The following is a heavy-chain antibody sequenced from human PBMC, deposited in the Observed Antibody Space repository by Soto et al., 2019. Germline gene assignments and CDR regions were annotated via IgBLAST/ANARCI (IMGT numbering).Heavy chain of an antibody. CDR3: AIEDSTGVRYY. D-gene: IGHD4-17*01. CDR1: GGSFSGYY. J-gene: IGHJ4*02. Sequence: PSETLSLTCAVYGGSFSGYYWSWIRQPPGKGLEWIGEINHSGSTNYNPSLKSRVTISVDTSKNQFSLKLSSVTAADTAVYYCAIEDSTGVRYYWGQGSLVTGSS. CDR2: INHSGST. V-gene: IGHV4-34*01.